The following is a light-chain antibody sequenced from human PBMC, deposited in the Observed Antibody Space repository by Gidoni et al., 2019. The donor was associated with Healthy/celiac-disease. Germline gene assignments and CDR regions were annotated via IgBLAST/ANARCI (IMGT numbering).Light chain of an antibody. CDR1: SSDVGGYNY. J-gene: IGLJ3*02. CDR3: SSYTSSSTRV. CDR2: EVS. V-gene: IGLV2-14*01. Sequence: QSALTQPAPVSGSPGQSTPIPCTGTSSDVGGYNYVPWYQQHPDKAPKLMIYEVSNRPSGVSNRFSGSKSGNTASLTISGLQAEDEADYYCSSYTSSSTRVFGGGTKLTVL.